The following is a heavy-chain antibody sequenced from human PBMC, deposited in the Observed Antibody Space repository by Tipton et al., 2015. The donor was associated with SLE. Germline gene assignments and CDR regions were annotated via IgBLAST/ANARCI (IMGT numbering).Heavy chain of an antibody. Sequence: TLSLTCTVSGGSISSGGYYWSWIRQHPGKGLEWIGYIYYSGSTYYNPSLKSRVTISVDTSKNKFSLKLSSVTAADTAVYYCARVPPDWGGDYYMDVWGKGTAVTVSS. CDR1: GGSISSGGYY. CDR2: IYYSGST. D-gene: IGHD7-27*01. CDR3: ARVPPDWGGDYYMDV. V-gene: IGHV4-31*03. J-gene: IGHJ6*03.